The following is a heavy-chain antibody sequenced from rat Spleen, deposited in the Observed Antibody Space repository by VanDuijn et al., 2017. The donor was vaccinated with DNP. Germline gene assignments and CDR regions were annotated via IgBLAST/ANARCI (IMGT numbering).Heavy chain of an antibody. Sequence: EVQLVESGGGLVQPGRSLKLSCAASGFTFSNYDMAWVRQAPKKGLEWVATISYDGSSVDSRDSVKGRFTISRDNAKSTLYLQMDSLRSEDTATYYCARHEDYSSYIYGFAYWGQGTLVTVSS. V-gene: IGHV5-7*01. D-gene: IGHD1-2*01. CDR1: GFTFSNYD. CDR3: ARHEDYSSYIYGFAY. CDR2: ISYDGSSV. J-gene: IGHJ3*01.